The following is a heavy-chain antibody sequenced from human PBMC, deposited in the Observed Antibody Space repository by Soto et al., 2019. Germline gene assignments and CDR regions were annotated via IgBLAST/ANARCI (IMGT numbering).Heavy chain of an antibody. CDR2: IYYSGST. CDR1: GGSISSGVYY. V-gene: IGHV4-31*03. D-gene: IGHD7-27*01. J-gene: IGHJ5*02. CDR3: ARVRFPPGAGDTNWFDP. Sequence: SETLSLTCTVSGGSISSGVYYWSGIRHHPGKGLEWIGYIYYSGSTYYNPSLKSRVTISVDTSKNQFSLKLSSVTAADTAVYYCARVRFPPGAGDTNWFDPWGQGTLVTVSS.